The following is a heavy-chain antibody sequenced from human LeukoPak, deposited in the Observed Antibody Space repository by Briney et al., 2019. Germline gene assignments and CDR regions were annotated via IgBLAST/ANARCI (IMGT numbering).Heavy chain of an antibody. D-gene: IGHD6-6*01. CDR1: GFTFSSYG. V-gene: IGHV3-30*18. Sequence: PGGSLRPSCAASGFTFSSYGMHWVRQAPGKGLEWVAVISYDGSNKYYADSVKGRFTISRDNSKNTLYLQMNSLRAEDTAVYYCAKGQIAALSYYFDYWGQGTLVTVSS. J-gene: IGHJ4*02. CDR3: AKGQIAALSYYFDY. CDR2: ISYDGSNK.